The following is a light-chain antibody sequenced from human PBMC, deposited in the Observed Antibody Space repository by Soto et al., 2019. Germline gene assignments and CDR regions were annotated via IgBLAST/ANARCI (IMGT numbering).Light chain of an antibody. CDR3: QVWDTSSDHYV. V-gene: IGLV3-21*04. CDR1: RIGRKS. CDR2: YDN. Sequence: YELTQPPSESVAPGETASISCGGDRIGRKSVHWYQQKPGQAPVLVMYYDNDRPSEIPERFSGFNSGNTATLDISGVEAGDEADYYCQVWDTSSDHYVFGPGTKLTVL. J-gene: IGLJ1*01.